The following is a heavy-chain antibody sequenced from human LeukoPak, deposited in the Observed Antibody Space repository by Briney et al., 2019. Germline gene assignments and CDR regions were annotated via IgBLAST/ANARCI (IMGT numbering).Heavy chain of an antibody. D-gene: IGHD6-13*01. V-gene: IGHV4-39*07. CDR2: IYYSGNT. CDR3: ARLKRRVAAAGTGYYYGMDV. Sequence: SETLSLTCTVSGGSISSSSYYWGWIRQPPGKGLEWIGSIYYSGNTNYNPSLKSRVTISVDTSKNQFSLKLSSVTAADTAVYYCARLKRRVAAAGTGYYYGMDVWGQGTTVTVSS. J-gene: IGHJ6*02. CDR1: GGSISSSSYY.